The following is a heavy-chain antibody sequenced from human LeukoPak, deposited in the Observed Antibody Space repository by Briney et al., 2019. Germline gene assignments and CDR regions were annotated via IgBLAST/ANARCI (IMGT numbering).Heavy chain of an antibody. Sequence: GGSLRLSCAASGFTFSSYGMHWVRQAPAKGLERVAVIWYDGSNKYYADSVKGRFTISRDNSKNTLYLQMNSLRAEDTAVYYCARGESGVPAAINYYYGMDVWGQGTTVTVSS. D-gene: IGHD2-2*02. CDR2: IWYDGSNK. J-gene: IGHJ6*02. V-gene: IGHV3-33*01. CDR1: GFTFSSYG. CDR3: ARGESGVPAAINYYYGMDV.